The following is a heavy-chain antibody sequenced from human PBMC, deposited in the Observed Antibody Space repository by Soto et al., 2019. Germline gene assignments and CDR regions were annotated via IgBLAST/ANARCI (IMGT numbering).Heavy chain of an antibody. J-gene: IGHJ4*02. Sequence: SETLSLTCTVSGASISGDYWSWIRQPPGKGLEWIGYIYNSGRTNYNPSLQSRVSMSLDTSKRQFSLKLSSVTAADTAMYYCARFYLGSYSFDFWGQGTLVTVSS. CDR2: IYNSGRT. D-gene: IGHD1-26*01. CDR1: GASISGDY. CDR3: ARFYLGSYSFDF. V-gene: IGHV4-59*01.